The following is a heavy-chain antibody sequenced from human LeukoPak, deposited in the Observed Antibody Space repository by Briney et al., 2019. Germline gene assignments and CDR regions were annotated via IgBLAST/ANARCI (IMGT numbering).Heavy chain of an antibody. V-gene: IGHV4-59*01. CDR2: IYYSGST. D-gene: IGHD5-12*01. CDR3: AREHAGGYSGYDSFFDY. Sequence: SETLSLTCTVSGGSISSYYWSWIRQPPGKGLEWIGYIYYSGSTNYNPSLKSRVTISVDTSKNQFSLKLSSVTAADTAVYYCAREHAGGYSGYDSFFDYWGQGTLVTVSS. J-gene: IGHJ4*02. CDR1: GGSISSYY.